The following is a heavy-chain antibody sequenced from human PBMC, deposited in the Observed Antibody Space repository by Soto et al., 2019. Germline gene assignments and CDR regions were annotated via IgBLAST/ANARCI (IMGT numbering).Heavy chain of an antibody. J-gene: IGHJ4*02. D-gene: IGHD6-13*01. CDR2: ISGSGGST. V-gene: IGHV3-23*01. Sequence: GGSLRLSCAASGFTFSNYAMSWVRQAPGKGLEWVSAISGSGGSTYYTESVKGRFTVSRDNSKETLYLQMNSLRAEDTAVYFCAKTGGSSRLDPYYFDSWGQGTLVTVSS. CDR1: GFTFSNYA. CDR3: AKTGGSSRLDPYYFDS.